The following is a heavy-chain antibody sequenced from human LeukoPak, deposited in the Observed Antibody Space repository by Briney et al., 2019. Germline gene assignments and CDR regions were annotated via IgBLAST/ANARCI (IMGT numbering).Heavy chain of an antibody. V-gene: IGHV3-33*01. CDR2: TWYDGSNK. CDR1: GFTFSSYG. J-gene: IGHJ4*02. Sequence: TGGSLRLSCAASGFTFSSYGMHWVRQAPGKGLGWVALTWYDGSNKSYGDSVKGRFTISRDNSKNTLYLQMSSLRAEDTAVYYCARDQSLLYFDYWGQGTLVTVSS. CDR3: ARDQSLLYFDY. D-gene: IGHD2-15*01.